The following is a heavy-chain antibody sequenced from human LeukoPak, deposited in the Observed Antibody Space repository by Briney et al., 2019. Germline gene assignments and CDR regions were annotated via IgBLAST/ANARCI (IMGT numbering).Heavy chain of an antibody. V-gene: IGHV1-2*02. Sequence: ASVKVSCKPSGYTFTGYYMHWVRQAPGQGLEWMGWINPNSGGTNYAQKFQGRVTMTRDTSISTAYMELSRLRSDDTAVYYCARGSSLLHKFAIDYWGQGTLVTVSS. CDR1: GYTFTGYY. J-gene: IGHJ4*02. D-gene: IGHD2-15*01. CDR2: INPNSGGT. CDR3: ARGSSLLHKFAIDY.